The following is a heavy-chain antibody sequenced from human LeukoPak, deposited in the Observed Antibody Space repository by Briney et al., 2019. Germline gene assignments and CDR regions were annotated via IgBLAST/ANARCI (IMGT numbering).Heavy chain of an antibody. V-gene: IGHV3-23*01. CDR2: ISGSGGST. CDR3: AKGGRMAARPGYYYYMDV. Sequence: GGSLRLSCAASGFTFSSYAMSWVRQAPGKGLEWVSAISGSGGSTYCADSVKGRFTISRDNSKNTLYLQMNSLRAEDTAVYYCAKGGRMAARPGYYYYMDVWGKGTTVTVSS. CDR1: GFTFSSYA. D-gene: IGHD6-6*01. J-gene: IGHJ6*03.